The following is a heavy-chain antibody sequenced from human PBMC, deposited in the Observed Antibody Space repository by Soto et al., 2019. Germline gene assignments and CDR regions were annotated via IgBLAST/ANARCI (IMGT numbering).Heavy chain of an antibody. D-gene: IGHD3-9*01. CDR3: ARALILTGYYIHDAFDI. V-gene: IGHV4-59*01. CDR2: IYYSGST. J-gene: IGHJ3*02. Sequence: SETLSLTCTVSGGSISSYYWSWIRQPPGKGLEWIGYIYYSGSTNYNPSLKSRVTISVDTSKNQFSLKLSSVTAADTAVYCCARALILTGYYIHDAFDIWGQGTMVTVSS. CDR1: GGSISSYY.